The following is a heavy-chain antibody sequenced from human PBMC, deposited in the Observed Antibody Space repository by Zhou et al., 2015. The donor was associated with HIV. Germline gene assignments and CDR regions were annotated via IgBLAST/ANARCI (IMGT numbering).Heavy chain of an antibody. CDR3: AKDHVHCCRGALNAFDI. CDR2: ISGYNALT. V-gene: IGHV1-18*01. CDR1: GYGFSSYG. J-gene: IGHJ3*02. D-gene: IGHD2-15*01. Sequence: QGLLVQSGAELKKPGASVKVSCKTYGYGFSSYGITWVRQAPGQGLEWVGWISGYNALTTYAQTLQDRLTMTIDTSTNTAYMELRSLRSGDTAVYFCAKDHVHCCRGALNAFDIWGQGTMVTVSS.